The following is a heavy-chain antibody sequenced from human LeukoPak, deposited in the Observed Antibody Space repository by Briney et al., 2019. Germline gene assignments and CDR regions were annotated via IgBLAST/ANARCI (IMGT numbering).Heavy chain of an antibody. D-gene: IGHD6-19*01. J-gene: IGHJ4*02. CDR2: ISAYNGNT. V-gene: IGHV1-18*01. CDR3: ARDKFGIAVAGTSGIDY. Sequence: ASVKVSCKASGYTFTSYGISWVRQAPGQGLEWMGWISAYNGNTNYAQKLQGRVTMTTDTSTSTAYMELRSLRSDDTAVCYCARDKFGIAVAGTSGIDYWGQGTLVTVSS. CDR1: GYTFTSYG.